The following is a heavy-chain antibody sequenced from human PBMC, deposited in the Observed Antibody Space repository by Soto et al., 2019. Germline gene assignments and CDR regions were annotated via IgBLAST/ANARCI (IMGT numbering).Heavy chain of an antibody. CDR3: AKLRIDAAGTMGGRLYYYGKDV. Sequence: EVQLLESGGGLVQPGGSLRLSCAASGFTFSSYAMSWVRQAPGKGLEWVSAISGSGGSTYYADPVKGRFTISRDNTKKTLVLQRNRLRTEGTAVYYCAKLRIDAAGTMGGRLYYYGKDVWGQGTKVTV. J-gene: IGHJ6*02. V-gene: IGHV3-23*01. CDR2: ISGSGGST. CDR1: GFTFSSYA. D-gene: IGHD6-13*01.